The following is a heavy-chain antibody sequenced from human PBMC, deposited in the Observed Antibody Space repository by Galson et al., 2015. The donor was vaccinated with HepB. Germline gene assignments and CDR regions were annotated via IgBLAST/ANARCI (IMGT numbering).Heavy chain of an antibody. V-gene: IGHV5-51*01. CDR2: IYPDDSDT. CDR3: AASAAAGTTFDY. Sequence: QSGAEVKKPGESLKISCKGSGYTFADYWIGWVRQMPGKGLEWMGIIYPDDSDTRYSPSFQGQVTISADKSIRAAYLQWSSLKASDTAIYYCAASAAAGTTFDYWGQGTLVTVSS. CDR1: GYTFADYW. D-gene: IGHD6-13*01. J-gene: IGHJ4*02.